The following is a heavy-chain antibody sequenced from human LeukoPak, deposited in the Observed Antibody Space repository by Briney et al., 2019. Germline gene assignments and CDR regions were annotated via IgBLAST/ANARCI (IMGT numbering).Heavy chain of an antibody. J-gene: IGHJ4*02. CDR3: ARDLTDTVVTHFDN. CDR2: IKQDGSEK. CDR1: GFTFSSYW. D-gene: IGHD4-23*01. Sequence: GGSLRLSCAASGFTFSSYWMSWVRQAPGKGLEWVANIKQDGSEKYYVDSVKGRFTISRDNAKNSLYLQMNSLRAEDTAVYYCARDLTDTVVTHFDNWGQGTLVTVSS. V-gene: IGHV3-7*01.